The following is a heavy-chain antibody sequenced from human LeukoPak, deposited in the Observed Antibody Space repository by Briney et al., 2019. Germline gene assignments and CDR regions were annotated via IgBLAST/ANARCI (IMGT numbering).Heavy chain of an antibody. CDR1: EFSVGSNY. Sequence: GGSLRLSCAASEFSVGSNYMTWVRQAPGKGLEWVSLIYSGGSTYYADSVKGRFTISRDNSKNTLYLQMNSLRAEDTAVYYCARKSMGRSILYYFDYWGQGTLVTVSS. CDR2: IYSGGST. CDR3: ARKSMGRSILYYFDY. V-gene: IGHV3-66*01. J-gene: IGHJ4*02. D-gene: IGHD3-10*01.